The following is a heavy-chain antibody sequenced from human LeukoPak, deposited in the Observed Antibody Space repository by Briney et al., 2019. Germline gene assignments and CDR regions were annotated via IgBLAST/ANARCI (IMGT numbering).Heavy chain of an antibody. V-gene: IGHV4-59*08. CDR3: ARRVAAEGGNWFDP. CDR1: GGSLSSYY. CDR2: IYYSGST. D-gene: IGHD6-13*01. Sequence: PSETLSLTCTVSGGSLSSYYWSWIWQPPGKGLEWIGYIYYSGSTNYNPSLKSRVTISVDTSKNQFSLKVNSVTAADTAVYYCARRVAAEGGNWFDPWGQGTLVTVSS. J-gene: IGHJ5*02.